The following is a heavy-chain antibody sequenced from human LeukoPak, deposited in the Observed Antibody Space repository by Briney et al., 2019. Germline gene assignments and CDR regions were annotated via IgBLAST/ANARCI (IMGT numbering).Heavy chain of an antibody. CDR1: GGSISSYY. D-gene: IGHD5-18*01. Sequence: SETLSLACTVSGGSISSYYWSWIRQPPGKGLEWIGYIYYSGSTNYSPSLKSRVTISVDTSKNQFSLKLTSVTAADSAVYYCARRYSSSLGRVFDYWGQGTLVTVSS. J-gene: IGHJ4*02. CDR2: IYYSGST. V-gene: IGHV4-59*01. CDR3: ARRYSSSLGRVFDY.